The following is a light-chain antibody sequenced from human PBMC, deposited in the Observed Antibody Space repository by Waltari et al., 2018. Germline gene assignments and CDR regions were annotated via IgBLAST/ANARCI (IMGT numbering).Light chain of an antibody. V-gene: IGLV2-11*01. Sequence: QSALTQPRSVSGSPGQSVTISSPGSSSDVGGYNYVSWYQQHPDQAPKLMIYDVTKRTSGLPDRFSASKSGNTASLTISGLQAEDEADYYCCSYGGSYTYVFGTGTKVTVL. J-gene: IGLJ1*01. CDR3: CSYGGSYTYV. CDR1: SSDVGGYNY. CDR2: DVT.